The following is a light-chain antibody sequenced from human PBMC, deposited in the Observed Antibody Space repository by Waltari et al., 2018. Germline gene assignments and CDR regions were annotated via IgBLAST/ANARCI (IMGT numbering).Light chain of an antibody. CDR3: SSYAGSNNVV. J-gene: IGLJ2*01. CDR1: SNDVGGYNY. CDR2: EVS. Sequence: QSALTQPPSASGSPGQSVTISCTGTSNDVGGYNYVSWYQQHPGNAPKLMIYEVSKRPSGVPDRFSGSKSGYTASLTVSGLQAEDEADYFCSSYAGSNNVVFGGGTKLTVL. V-gene: IGLV2-8*01.